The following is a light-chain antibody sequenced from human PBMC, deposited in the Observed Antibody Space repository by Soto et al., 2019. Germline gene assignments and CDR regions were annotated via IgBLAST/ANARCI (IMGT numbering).Light chain of an antibody. CDR1: STDFENYNL. J-gene: IGLJ2*01. Sequence: QSALTQPASVSGSPGQSITISCTRSSTDFENYNLVSWYQHCPDKAPKLIIYEGTKRPSEISDRFSGSESDTTASLIISGLQPEDEADYYCSSYAGSSAPVVFGGGTKVTVL. CDR3: SSYAGSSAPVV. V-gene: IGLV2-23*01. CDR2: EGT.